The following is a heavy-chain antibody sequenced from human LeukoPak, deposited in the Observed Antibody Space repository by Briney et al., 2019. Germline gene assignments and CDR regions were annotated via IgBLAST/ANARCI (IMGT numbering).Heavy chain of an antibody. Sequence: SETLSLTCTVSDGSITNYDWSWVRQPPGKGLEFIGHVHYSGTANYNPSLRSRVTISIDTPKKHFFLKLKSVTAADTAVYYCATPMGNSRDAFDIWGQGTMVTVSS. V-gene: IGHV4-59*08. CDR1: DGSITNYD. J-gene: IGHJ3*02. D-gene: IGHD6-13*01. CDR3: ATPMGNSRDAFDI. CDR2: VHYSGTA.